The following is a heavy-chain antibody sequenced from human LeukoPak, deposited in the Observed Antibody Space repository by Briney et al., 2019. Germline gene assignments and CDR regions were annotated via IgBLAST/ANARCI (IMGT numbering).Heavy chain of an antibody. V-gene: IGHV4-39*07. D-gene: IGHD3-22*01. Sequence: SETLSLTCTVSGGSISSSSYYWGWIRQPPGKGLEWIGSIYYSGSTYYNPSLKSRVTISVDTSKNQFSLKLSSVTAADTAVYYCARVYYYDSSGPFDIWGQGTMVTVSS. CDR3: ARVYYYDSSGPFDI. CDR1: GGSISSSSYY. J-gene: IGHJ3*02. CDR2: IYYSGST.